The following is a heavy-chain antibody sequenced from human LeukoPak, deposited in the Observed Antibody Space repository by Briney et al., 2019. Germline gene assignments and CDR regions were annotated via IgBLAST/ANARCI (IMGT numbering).Heavy chain of an antibody. CDR2: IYYSGST. V-gene: IGHV4-39*01. CDR3: ARQVAARRFLDYFDY. Sequence: SETLSLTCTVSGGSISSYYWGWIRQPPGKGLEWIGSIYYSGSTYYNPSLKSRATISVDTSKNQFSLKLSSVTAADTAVYYCARQVAARRFLDYFDYWGQGTLVTVSS. CDR1: GGSISSYY. J-gene: IGHJ4*02. D-gene: IGHD6-6*01.